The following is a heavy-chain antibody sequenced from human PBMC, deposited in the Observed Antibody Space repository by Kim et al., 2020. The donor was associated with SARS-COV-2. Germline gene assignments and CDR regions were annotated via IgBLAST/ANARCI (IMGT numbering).Heavy chain of an antibody. CDR1: GFTFSSYS. CDR2: ISSSSSYI. D-gene: IGHD3-10*01. CDR3: ARDLPAGELLWFGDPTWAGGFDY. Sequence: GGSLRLSCAASGFTFSSYSMNWVRQAPGKGLEWVSSISSSSSYIYYADSVKGRFTISRDNAKNSLYLQMNSLRAEDTAVYYCARDLPAGELLWFGDPTWAGGFDYWGQGTLVTVSS. J-gene: IGHJ4*02. V-gene: IGHV3-21*01.